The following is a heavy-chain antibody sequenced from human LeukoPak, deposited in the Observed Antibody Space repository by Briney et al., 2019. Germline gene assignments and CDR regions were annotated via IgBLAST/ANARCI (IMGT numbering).Heavy chain of an antibody. V-gene: IGHV3-30*04. J-gene: IGHJ6*03. CDR1: GFTFSSYA. CDR2: ISYDGSNK. Sequence: GRSLRLSCAASGFTFSSYAMHWVRQAPGKGLGWVAVISYDGSNKYYADSVKGRFTISRDNSKNTLYLQMNSLRAEDTAVYYCARDGSYDLFYYYYMDVWGKGTTVTVSS. CDR3: ARDGSYDLFYYYYMDV. D-gene: IGHD3-3*01.